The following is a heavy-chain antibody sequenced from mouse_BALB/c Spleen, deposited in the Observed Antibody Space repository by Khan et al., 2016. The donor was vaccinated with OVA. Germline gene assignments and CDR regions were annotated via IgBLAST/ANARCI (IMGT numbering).Heavy chain of an antibody. J-gene: IGHJ2*01. V-gene: IGHV3-2*02. CDR2: ISYSGRT. D-gene: IGHD1-1*01. CDR1: GYSITSDYA. CDR3: ARSVTITTVVATDFDY. Sequence: EVQLQESGPGLVKPSQSLSLTCTVTGYSITSDYAWNWIRQFPGNKLEWMGYISYSGRTSYNQSLKSRISITRDTSKNQFFLQLNSVPTEDTATYYCARSVTITTVVATDFDYWGQGTTLTVSS.